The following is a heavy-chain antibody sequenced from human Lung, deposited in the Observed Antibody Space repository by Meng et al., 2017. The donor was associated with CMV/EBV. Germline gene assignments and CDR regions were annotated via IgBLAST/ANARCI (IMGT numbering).Heavy chain of an antibody. CDR3: AKEPRSWYGGDGFDV. D-gene: IGHD6-13*01. V-gene: IGHV3-23*01. CDR1: GFIFGTFA. Sequence: SCAASGFIFGTFAMTWVRQAPGKGLEWVSSLSGSGGSTYYADSEKGRFIISGDSPKNTVFLQMNSLRAEDTAVYYCAKEPRSWYGGDGFDVWGHGXKVTVSS. J-gene: IGHJ3*01. CDR2: LSGSGGST.